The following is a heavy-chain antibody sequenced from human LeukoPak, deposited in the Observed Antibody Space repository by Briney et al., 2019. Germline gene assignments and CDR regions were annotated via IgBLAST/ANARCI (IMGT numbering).Heavy chain of an antibody. D-gene: IGHD1-1*01. V-gene: IGHV4-39*07. CDR2: IYYSGST. CDR3: ARGTRGSDSSFDF. J-gene: IGHJ4*02. Sequence: SEALSLTCTVSGDSSDNNGFYWGWIRQPPGKGLEWIGNIYYSGSTYYNPSLKSRVTTSVDTSKNQFSLKLGSVTAADTAVYYCARGTRGSDSSFDFWGQGTLVTVSS. CDR1: GDSSDNNGFY.